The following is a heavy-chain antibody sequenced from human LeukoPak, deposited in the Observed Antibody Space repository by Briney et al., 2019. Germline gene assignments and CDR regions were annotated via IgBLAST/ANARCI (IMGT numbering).Heavy chain of an antibody. J-gene: IGHJ3*02. D-gene: IGHD3-22*01. V-gene: IGHV4-39*07. CDR3: ASRNYYDSSGYLGYDAFDI. Sequence: SETLSLTCTVSGGSIRSSSYYWGWIRQPPGKGLEWIGSIYHSGSTYYNPSLKSRVTISVDTSKNQFSLKLSSVTAADTAVYYCASRNYYDSSGYLGYDAFDIWGQGTMVTVSS. CDR1: GGSIRSSSYY. CDR2: IYHSGST.